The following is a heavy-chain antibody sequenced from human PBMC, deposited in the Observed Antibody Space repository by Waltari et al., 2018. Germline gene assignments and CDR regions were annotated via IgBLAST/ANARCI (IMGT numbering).Heavy chain of an antibody. V-gene: IGHV4-39*01. J-gene: IGHJ4*02. D-gene: IGHD2-21*02. Sequence: QLQLQESGPGLVKPSETLSPTCTVSGGSVTRTSYYWGWIRQPPGKGLEWIGSIYYTGSTFYNPSLKSRVTISVDTSKNQFSVKMSPVTATDTAVYYCASHWCGGDCYFSPALAHFDNWGQGTLVTVSS. CDR2: IYYTGST. CDR3: ASHWCGGDCYFSPALAHFDN. CDR1: GGSVTRTSYY.